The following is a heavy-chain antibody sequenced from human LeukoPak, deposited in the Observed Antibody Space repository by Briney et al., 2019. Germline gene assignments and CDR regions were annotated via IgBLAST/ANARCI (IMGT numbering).Heavy chain of an antibody. CDR1: GYSLTSYA. V-gene: IGHV3-23*01. D-gene: IGHD5-18*01. Sequence: GGSLRLSCAASGYSLTSYAMSWVRHAPRKGLGWVSTISVSGGSTYYADSVKGRFTISRDNSKNTLYLHMNSLRAEDTALYFCAKDPTHVDTAMGDYWGQGTLVTVSS. CDR2: ISVSGGST. CDR3: AKDPTHVDTAMGDY. J-gene: IGHJ4*02.